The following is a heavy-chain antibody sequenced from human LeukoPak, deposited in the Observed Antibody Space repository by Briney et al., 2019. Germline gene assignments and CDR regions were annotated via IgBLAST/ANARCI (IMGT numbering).Heavy chain of an antibody. J-gene: IGHJ4*02. Sequence: SETLSLTCTVSGGSISGYFWTWIRQPPGKGLEWIGYMYHSGGTDYNPSLKSRVTISVDMSKNQFSLRLSAVTAADTAVYYCARGGWYFACWGQGTLVTVSS. D-gene: IGHD6-19*01. CDR3: ARGGWYFAC. V-gene: IGHV4-59*01. CDR1: GGSISGYF. CDR2: MYHSGGT.